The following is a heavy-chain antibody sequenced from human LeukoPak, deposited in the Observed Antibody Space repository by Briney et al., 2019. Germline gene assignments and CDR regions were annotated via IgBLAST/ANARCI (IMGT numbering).Heavy chain of an antibody. CDR1: GGSISSYY. CDR2: IYYSGST. D-gene: IGHD3-16*01. Sequence: SEALSLTCTVSGGSISSYYWSWIRQPPGKGLEWIGYIYYSGSTNYNPPLQSRVTISVDTSKNQFSLKLSSVTAADTAMYYCAREKIGTGTVLGKDYYYMDVWGKGTTVTVSS. V-gene: IGHV4-59*01. J-gene: IGHJ6*03. CDR3: AREKIGTGTVLGKDYYYMDV.